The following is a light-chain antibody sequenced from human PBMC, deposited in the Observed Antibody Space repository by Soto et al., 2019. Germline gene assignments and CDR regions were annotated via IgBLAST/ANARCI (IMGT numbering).Light chain of an antibody. J-gene: IGLJ1*01. CDR3: CSYAGIYV. Sequence: QSVLTQPPSASGSPGQSVTISCTGTKNDIGVYDFVSWYQHHPGKAPKLMIYDVSKRPSGVPDRFSGSKSGNTASLTISGLQAEDEADYYCCSYAGIYVFGTGTKVTVL. V-gene: IGLV2-11*01. CDR2: DVS. CDR1: KNDIGVYDF.